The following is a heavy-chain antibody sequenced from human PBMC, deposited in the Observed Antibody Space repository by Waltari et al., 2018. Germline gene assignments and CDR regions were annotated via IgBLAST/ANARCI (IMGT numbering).Heavy chain of an antibody. J-gene: IGHJ6*03. CDR2: IGANGDYI. CDR3: ASHFEDYYYYMDV. CDR1: GLSFHSYT. Sequence: EVQLVESGGGLVTPGESLRLSCVASGLSFHSYTMNRVRQAPGKGLEWVSSIGANGDYIYYADSVRGRFTTSRDNARNSLYLQMTSLRVDDSAIYFCASHFEDYYYYMDVWGKGTTVTVSS. V-gene: IGHV3-21*04.